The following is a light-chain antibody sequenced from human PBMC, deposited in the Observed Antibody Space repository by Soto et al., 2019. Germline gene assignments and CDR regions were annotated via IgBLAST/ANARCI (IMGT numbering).Light chain of an antibody. J-gene: IGKJ1*01. CDR1: ESVTDY. CDR2: DVS. Sequence: EIVLTQSPATLSLSPGERGTLSCRASESVTDYLAWYQQKPGQAPRLLVYDVSNRAAGIPTRFSGGGSGTDFTLTISNVEPEDFAVYYCQQRNDWPWTFGQGTKV. CDR3: QQRNDWPWT. V-gene: IGKV3-11*01.